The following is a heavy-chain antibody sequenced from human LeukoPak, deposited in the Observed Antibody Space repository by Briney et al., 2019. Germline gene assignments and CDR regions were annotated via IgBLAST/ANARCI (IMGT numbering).Heavy chain of an antibody. D-gene: IGHD1-26*01. V-gene: IGHV1-18*01. Sequence: ASVKVSCKASRYIFSNYGISWVRQAPGQGLEWMGWIITYSGKTYYEQTFQGRVTMTTDTSTNTAYMELRSLRFDDTAVYYCARDPVRDRRKWENYGMDVWGQGTTVTVSS. CDR3: ARDPVRDRRKWENYGMDV. CDR2: IITYSGKT. CDR1: RYIFSNYG. J-gene: IGHJ6*02.